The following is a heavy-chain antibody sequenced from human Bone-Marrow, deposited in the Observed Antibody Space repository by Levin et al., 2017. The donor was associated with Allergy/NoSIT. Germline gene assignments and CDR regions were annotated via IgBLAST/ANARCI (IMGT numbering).Heavy chain of an antibody. V-gene: IGHV3-30*18. CDR3: AKSAPGLHGDSGIYVFDD. D-gene: IGHD1-26*01. Sequence: LSLTCAASGFTFSSSGMHWVRQAPGKGLEWVAVMSYDGTTKFYADSVKGRFTISRDNFKNTLYLQMNSLRADDTAVYHCAKSAPGLHGDSGIYVFDDWGQGTLVTVSS. J-gene: IGHJ4*02. CDR2: MSYDGTTK. CDR1: GFTFSSSG.